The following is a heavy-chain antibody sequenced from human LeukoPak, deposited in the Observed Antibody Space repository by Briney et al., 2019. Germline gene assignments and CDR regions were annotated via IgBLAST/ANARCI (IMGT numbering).Heavy chain of an antibody. J-gene: IGHJ4*02. CDR3: ARDCRGCPFDY. D-gene: IGHD2-2*01. V-gene: IGHV4-59*01. Sequence: SETLSLTCTVSGGSISSYYWSWIRQPPGKGLEWIGYIYCSGSTNYNPSLKSRVTISVDTSKNQFSLKLSSVTAADTAVYYCARDCRGCPFDYWGQGTLVTVSS. CDR1: GGSISSYY. CDR2: IYCSGST.